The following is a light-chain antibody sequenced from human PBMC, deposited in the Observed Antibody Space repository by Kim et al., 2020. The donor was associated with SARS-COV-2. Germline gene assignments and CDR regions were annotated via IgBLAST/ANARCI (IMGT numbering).Light chain of an antibody. CDR1: QSVSSSN. CDR3: HQYGSSPQT. Sequence: EIVLTQSPGTLSLSPGERATLSCRASQSVSSSNLAWYQQKRVQAPRLLINDASNRVTGTPDRFSGSGSGTDFTLTISRLEPEDFAVYYCHQYGSSPQTFGQGTKVDIK. CDR2: DAS. J-gene: IGKJ1*01. V-gene: IGKV3-20*01.